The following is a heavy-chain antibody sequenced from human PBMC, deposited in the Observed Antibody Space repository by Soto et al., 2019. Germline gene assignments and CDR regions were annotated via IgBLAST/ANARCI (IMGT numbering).Heavy chain of an antibody. J-gene: IGHJ6*03. CDR3: ARVPTMVPSYMDV. V-gene: IGHV3-64*01. CDR1: GFTFSSYA. CDR2: ISSNGGST. D-gene: IGHD3-10*01. Sequence: AGGSLRLSCAASGFTFSSYAMHWVRQAPGKGLEYVSAISSNGGSTYYANSVKGRFTISRDNSKNTPYLQMGSLRAEDMAVYYCARVPTMVPSYMDVWGKGTTVTVSS.